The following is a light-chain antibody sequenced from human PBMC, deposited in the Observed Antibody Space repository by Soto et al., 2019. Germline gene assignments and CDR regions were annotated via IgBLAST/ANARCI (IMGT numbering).Light chain of an antibody. CDR1: QSISTY. J-gene: IGKJ2*01. CDR2: AAS. V-gene: IGKV1-39*01. CDR3: QQCYSSPPYT. Sequence: DIQMTQSPSSLSASVGDTVTIACRASQSISTYLNWYQQKPGKAPRLLIYAASDLQTGVPSRFSGSGSGTDFTLTISSLQPEDLATYYCQQCYSSPPYTLGQGTKLEMK.